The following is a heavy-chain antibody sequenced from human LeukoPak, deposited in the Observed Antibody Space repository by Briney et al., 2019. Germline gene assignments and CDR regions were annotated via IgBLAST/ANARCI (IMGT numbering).Heavy chain of an antibody. CDR3: ARGGGNAPRPIDY. CDR1: GFTFSSYW. Sequence: PGGSLRLSCAASGFTFSSYWMSWVRQAPGKGLEWVANIKQDGSEKYYVDSVEGRFTISRDNAKNSLYLQMNSLRAEDTAVYYCARGGGNAPRPIDYWGQGTLVTVSS. V-gene: IGHV3-7*01. CDR2: IKQDGSEK. J-gene: IGHJ4*02. D-gene: IGHD4-23*01.